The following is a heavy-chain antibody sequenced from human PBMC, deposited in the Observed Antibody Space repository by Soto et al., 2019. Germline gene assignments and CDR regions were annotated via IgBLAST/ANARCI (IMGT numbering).Heavy chain of an antibody. Sequence: ASVKVSCKASGYTFTSYYMHWVRQAPGQGLEWMGIINPSGGSTSYAQKFQGRVTMTRDTSTSTVYMELSSLRADDTAIYYCASPGGENPYYYGLDVWGQGTTVTSP. CDR2: INPSGGST. J-gene: IGHJ6*02. D-gene: IGHD2-21*01. CDR1: GYTFTSYY. CDR3: ASPGGENPYYYGLDV. V-gene: IGHV1-46*01.